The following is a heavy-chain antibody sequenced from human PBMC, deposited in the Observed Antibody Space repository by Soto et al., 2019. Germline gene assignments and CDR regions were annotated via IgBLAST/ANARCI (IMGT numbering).Heavy chain of an antibody. CDR3: AKRTVGWYFDL. CDR2: IYSRGST. CDR1: GFIVSCSY. Sequence: GGSLRLSCAASGFIVSCSYISWVRQAPGKGLEWVSVIYSRGSTYYADSVKGRFIVSRDNSKNTLYLQMNSLRAEDTAVYYCAKRTVGWYFDLWGRGTLVTVS. V-gene: IGHV3-53*01. D-gene: IGHD4-17*01. J-gene: IGHJ2*01.